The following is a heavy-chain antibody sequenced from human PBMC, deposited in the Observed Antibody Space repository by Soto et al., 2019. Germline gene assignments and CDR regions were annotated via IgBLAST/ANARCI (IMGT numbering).Heavy chain of an antibody. J-gene: IGHJ3*02. V-gene: IGHV5-51*01. CDR1: GYSFTIYW. Sequence: PGGALNTSCNCPGYSFTIYWICWVRQTPGKGLEWVWIIYPGHSYTTYSPSFQGQFTISAGKTNSTASLHFTSLKASDTAIYFCVRERVSTPRLADPFDIWGQGTMVTVSS. CDR2: IYPGHSYT. CDR3: VRERVSTPRLADPFDI. D-gene: IGHD5-12*01.